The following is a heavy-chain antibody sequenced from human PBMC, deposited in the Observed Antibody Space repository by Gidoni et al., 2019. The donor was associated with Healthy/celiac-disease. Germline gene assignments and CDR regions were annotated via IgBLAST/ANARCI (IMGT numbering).Heavy chain of an antibody. Sequence: QEQLVQSGAEVKKPGSSVKVSCKASGGTFSSYAISWVRQAPGQGLEWIGGIIPIFGTANYAQKFKGRVTITADESTSTAYMELGSLRSEDTAVYYCARQNPPYPFDPWGQGTLVTVSS. V-gene: IGHV1-69*01. CDR2: IIPIFGTA. J-gene: IGHJ5*02. CDR3: ARQNPPYPFDP. CDR1: GGTFSSYA.